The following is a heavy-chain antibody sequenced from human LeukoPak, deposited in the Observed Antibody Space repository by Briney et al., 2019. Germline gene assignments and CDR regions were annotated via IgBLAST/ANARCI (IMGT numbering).Heavy chain of an antibody. Sequence: GGSLRLSCVASDFSFSNYDMYWVRQAAGRGLEWVSALGTNGDTYYLGSVKGRFTISRENGKNSLYLQMNSLGVDDTAVYYCAKGLHGGVGYGVDVWGQGTTVSVSS. CDR2: LGTNGDT. J-gene: IGHJ6*02. V-gene: IGHV3-13*01. D-gene: IGHD3-16*01. CDR3: AKGLHGGVGYGVDV. CDR1: DFSFSNYD.